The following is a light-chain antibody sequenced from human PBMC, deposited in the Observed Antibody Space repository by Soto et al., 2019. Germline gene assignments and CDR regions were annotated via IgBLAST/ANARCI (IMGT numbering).Light chain of an antibody. CDR1: SSNIGNNY. V-gene: IGLV1-47*01. CDR2: RND. Sequence: QSVLTQPPSESRTPGQRVSVSCSGSSSNIGNNYVFWYQHLPGTAPKLLIYRNDQRPSGVSARFSGSKSGTSASLAISGLRSEDEADHYCAAWDDSLSGSYVFGPGTKLTLL. CDR3: AAWDDSLSGSYV. J-gene: IGLJ1*01.